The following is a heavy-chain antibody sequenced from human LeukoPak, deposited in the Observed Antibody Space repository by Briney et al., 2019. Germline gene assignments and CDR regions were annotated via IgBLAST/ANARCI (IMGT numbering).Heavy chain of an antibody. Sequence: GGSLRLSCAASGFTFSSYSMNWVRQAPGKGLEWVSSISSSSSYIYYADSVKGRFTMSRDNAKNSLYLQMNSLRADDTAVYYCARVLEAASFDYWGQGTLVTVSS. CDR3: ARVLEAASFDY. CDR2: ISSSSSYI. V-gene: IGHV3-21*01. J-gene: IGHJ4*02. CDR1: GFTFSSYS. D-gene: IGHD6-13*01.